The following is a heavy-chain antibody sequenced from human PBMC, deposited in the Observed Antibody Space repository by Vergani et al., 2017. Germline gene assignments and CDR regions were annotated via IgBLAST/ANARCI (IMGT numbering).Heavy chain of an antibody. CDR3: GRPTMVVVVDGLGAFDM. Sequence: EVQLVQSGAEVKKPGESLQISCKGSGYSFTSYWIGWVRQMPGKGLEWMGIIYPGDCDTRYSPSFQGPVTISADKSISTAYLQWGSRKAPDTAIYYCGRPTMVVVVDGLGAFDMGGQGTIVTVSS. J-gene: IGHJ3*02. CDR1: GYSFTSYW. CDR2: IYPGDCDT. D-gene: IGHD3-22*01. V-gene: IGHV5-51*01.